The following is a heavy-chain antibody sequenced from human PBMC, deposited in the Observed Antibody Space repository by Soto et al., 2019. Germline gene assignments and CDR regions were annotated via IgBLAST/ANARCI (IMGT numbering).Heavy chain of an antibody. CDR3: AKVREWLRLSGGFDY. D-gene: IGHD5-12*01. J-gene: IGHJ4*02. CDR1: GFTFDDYT. V-gene: IGHV3-43*01. CDR2: ISWDGGST. Sequence: EVQLVESGGVVVQPGGSLRLSCAASGFTFDDYTMHWVRQAPGKGLEWVSLISWDGGSTYYADTVKGRFTISRDNSKNSLYLQMNSLRTEDTALYYCAKVREWLRLSGGFDYWGQGTLVTVSS.